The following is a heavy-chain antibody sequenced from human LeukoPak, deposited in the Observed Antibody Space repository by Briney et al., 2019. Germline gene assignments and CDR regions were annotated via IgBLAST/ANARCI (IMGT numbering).Heavy chain of an antibody. V-gene: IGHV4-61*02. J-gene: IGHJ6*02. D-gene: IGHD1-7*01. CDR3: AGDQGGTTWYYYGVDV. Sequence: SETLSLTCTVSGGSISSGSYYWSWIRQPAGKGLEWIGRIYTSGSTNYNPSLKSRVTISVDTSKNQFSLKLSSVTAADTAVYYCAGDQGGTTWYYYGVDVWGQGTTVTVSS. CDR1: GGSISSGSYY. CDR2: IYTSGST.